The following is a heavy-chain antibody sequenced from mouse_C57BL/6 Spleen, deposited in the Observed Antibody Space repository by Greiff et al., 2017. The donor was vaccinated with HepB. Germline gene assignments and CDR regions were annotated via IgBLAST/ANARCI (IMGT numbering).Heavy chain of an antibody. J-gene: IGHJ2*01. CDR3: AREAYYGNYEG. CDR1: GLTFSSYA. D-gene: IGHD2-10*01. V-gene: IGHV5-4*01. CDR2: ISDGGSYT. Sequence: EVKLVESGGGLVKPGGSLKLSCAASGLTFSSYAMSWVRQTPEKRLDWVATISDGGSYTYYPDNVKGRFTISRDNAKNNLYLQMSHLKSEDTAMYYCAREAYYGNYEGWGQGTTLTVSS.